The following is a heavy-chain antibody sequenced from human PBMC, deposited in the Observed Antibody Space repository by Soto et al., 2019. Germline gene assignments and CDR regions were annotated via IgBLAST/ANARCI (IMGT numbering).Heavy chain of an antibody. CDR3: ARDSRGQLALDY. V-gene: IGHV1-69*04. CDR1: GGTFSSYT. D-gene: IGHD6-13*01. J-gene: IGHJ4*02. CDR2: IIPILGIA. Sequence: GASVKVSCKASGGTFSSYTISWVRQAPGQGLEWMGRIIPILGIANYAQKFQGRVTITADKSTSTAYMELSSLRSEDTAVYYCARDSRGQLALDYWGQGTLVTVSS.